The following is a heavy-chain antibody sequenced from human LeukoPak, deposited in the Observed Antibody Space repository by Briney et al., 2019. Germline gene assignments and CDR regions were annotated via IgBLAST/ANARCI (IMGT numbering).Heavy chain of an antibody. V-gene: IGHV4-30-4*08. Sequence: SETLSLTCTVSGGSISSGDYYWSWIRQPPGKGLEWIGYIYYSGSTYYNPSLKSRVTISVDTSKNQFSLKLSSVTAADTAVYYCARGNTVTNFDYWGQGTLVTVSS. D-gene: IGHD4-11*01. J-gene: IGHJ4*02. CDR2: IYYSGST. CDR1: GGSISSGDYY. CDR3: ARGNTVTNFDY.